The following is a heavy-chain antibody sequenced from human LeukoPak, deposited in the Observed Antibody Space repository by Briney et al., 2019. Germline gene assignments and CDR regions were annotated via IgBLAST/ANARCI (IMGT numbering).Heavy chain of an antibody. J-gene: IGHJ6*02. CDR2: IYYSGST. CDR1: GGSISSYY. V-gene: IGHV4-59*01. Sequence: PSETLSLTCTVSGGSISSYYWSWIRQPPGKGLEWIWYIYYSGSTNYNPSLKSRVTISVDTSKNQFSLKLSSVTAADTAVYYCARGLNWNYGRGYYYYGMDVWGQGTTVTVSS. CDR3: ARGLNWNYGRGYYYYGMDV. D-gene: IGHD1-7*01.